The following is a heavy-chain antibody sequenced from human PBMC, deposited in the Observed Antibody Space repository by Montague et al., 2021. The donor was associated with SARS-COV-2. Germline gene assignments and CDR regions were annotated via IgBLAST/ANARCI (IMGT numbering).Heavy chain of an antibody. J-gene: IGHJ5*02. CDR3: ARAHRDNYDSSGWRFDP. V-gene: IGHV4-61*05. Sequence: SETLSLTCTVSGGSISSSSYYWGWIRQPPGKGLEWIGYIYYSGSTNYNPSLKSRVTISVDTSKNQFSLKLSSVTAADTAVYYCARAHRDNYDSSGWRFDPWGQGTLVTVSS. CDR1: GGSISSSSYY. D-gene: IGHD3-22*01. CDR2: IYYSGST.